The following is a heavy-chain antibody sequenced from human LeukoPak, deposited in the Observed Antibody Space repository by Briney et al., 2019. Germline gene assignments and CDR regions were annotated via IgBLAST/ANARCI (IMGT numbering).Heavy chain of an antibody. D-gene: IGHD6-19*01. V-gene: IGHV4-38-2*02. Sequence: SETLSLTCTVSGYSLSSGYYWGWIRQPPGKGLEWIGSIYHSGSTYYNPSLKSRVTISVDTSKNQFSLKLSSVTAADTAVYYCARYSSGWYERWSFDYWGQGTLVTVSS. CDR3: ARYSSGWYERWSFDY. CDR1: GYSLSSGYY. J-gene: IGHJ4*02. CDR2: IYHSGST.